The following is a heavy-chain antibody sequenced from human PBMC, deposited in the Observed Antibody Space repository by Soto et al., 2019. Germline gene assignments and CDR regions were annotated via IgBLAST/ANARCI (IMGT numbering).Heavy chain of an antibody. V-gene: IGHV1-69*13. Sequence: SVKVSCKASGGTFSSYAISWVRQAPGQGLEWMGGIIPTFGTADYAQKFQGRVTITADESTSTAYMELSSLRSEDTAVYYCASWGYSYGPYYYYGMDVWGQGTTVTAS. CDR3: ASWGYSYGPYYYYGMDV. CDR2: IIPTFGTA. J-gene: IGHJ6*02. D-gene: IGHD5-18*01. CDR1: GGTFSSYA.